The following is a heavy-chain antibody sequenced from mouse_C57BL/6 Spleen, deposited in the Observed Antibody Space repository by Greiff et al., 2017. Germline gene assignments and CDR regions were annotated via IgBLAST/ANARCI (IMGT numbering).Heavy chain of an antibody. J-gene: IGHJ1*03. CDR2: IDPETGGT. V-gene: IGHV1-15*01. CDR3: TRGENYGSSRDWYFDV. Sequence: QVQLQQSGAELVRPGASVTLSCKASGYTFTDYEMHWVKQTPVHGLEWIGAIDPETGGTAYNQKFKGKAILTADKSSSTAYMELRSLTSEDSAVYYCTRGENYGSSRDWYFDVWGTGTTVTVSS. CDR1: GYTFTDYE. D-gene: IGHD1-1*01.